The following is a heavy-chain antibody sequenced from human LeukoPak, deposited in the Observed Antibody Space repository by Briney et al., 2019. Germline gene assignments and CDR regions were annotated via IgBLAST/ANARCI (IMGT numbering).Heavy chain of an antibody. V-gene: IGHV3-30-3*01. CDR1: GFTFSSYA. Sequence: GGPLRLSCAASGFTFSSYAMHWVRQAPGKGLEWVAVISYDGSNKYYADSVKGRFTISRDNSKNTLYLQMNSLRAEDTAVYYCARTSHVLWAFDPWGQGTLVTVSS. CDR2: ISYDGSNK. D-gene: IGHD2-21*01. J-gene: IGHJ5*02. CDR3: ARTSHVLWAFDP.